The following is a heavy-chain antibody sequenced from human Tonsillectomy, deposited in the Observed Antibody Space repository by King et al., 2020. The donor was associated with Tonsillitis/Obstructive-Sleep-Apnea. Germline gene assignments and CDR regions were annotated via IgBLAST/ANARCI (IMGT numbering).Heavy chain of an antibody. CDR3: ARDQKKGVPRTTVTSDYGMDV. D-gene: IGHD4-17*01. Sequence: VQLVESGGGVVQPGRSLRVSCAASGFSFSRYGMHWVRQAPGKGLEWVAVIWYDGSNKYYADSVKGRFTISRDNSKNTLYLQMNSLRAEDTAVYYCARDQKKGVPRTTVTSDYGMDVWGQGTTVTVSS. CDR2: IWYDGSNK. J-gene: IGHJ6*02. V-gene: IGHV3-33*01. CDR1: GFSFSRYG.